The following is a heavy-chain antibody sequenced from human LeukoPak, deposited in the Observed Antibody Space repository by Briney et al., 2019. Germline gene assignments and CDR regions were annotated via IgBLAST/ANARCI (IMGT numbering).Heavy chain of an antibody. Sequence: GGSLRLSCAGSGFTFSSYSMNWVRQAPGKGLEWVSSITSSNNYIYYADSMKGRFTISRDNAKNSLYLQMNSLRAEDTAVYYCARVGLGRGIDYWGQGTLVTVSS. J-gene: IGHJ4*02. D-gene: IGHD3-16*01. CDR3: ARVGLGRGIDY. CDR2: ITSSNNYI. CDR1: GFTFSSYS. V-gene: IGHV3-21*01.